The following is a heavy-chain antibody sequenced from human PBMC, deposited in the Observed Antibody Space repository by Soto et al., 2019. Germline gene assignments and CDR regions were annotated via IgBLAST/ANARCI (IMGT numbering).Heavy chain of an antibody. CDR3: AKTKEGGFDP. CDR1: GYAIISNY. J-gene: IGHJ5*02. V-gene: IGHV4-59*01. CDR2: FHYSANT. Sequence: PSETLSLTCTFSGYAIISNYWSWIRQPPGKVLEWIGHFHYSANTNYTPSLKSRVIISVDTSKNQFFLKLTSVTATDTAVYYCAKTKEGGFDPWGQGILVTVSS. D-gene: IGHD3-16*01.